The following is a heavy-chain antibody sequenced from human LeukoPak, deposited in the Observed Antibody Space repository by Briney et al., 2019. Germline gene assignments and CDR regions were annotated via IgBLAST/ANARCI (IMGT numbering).Heavy chain of an antibody. V-gene: IGHV3-48*03. Sequence: GGSLRLSCAASGFNFDSHEMNWVRQAPGKGLECVSYISSSGTTYYADSVKGRFTISRDSAKNSLYLQMNSLRAEDTAVYYCARGGYCSTTICYAMNAFDIWGQGTMVTVSS. D-gene: IGHD2-2*03. CDR3: ARGGYCSTTICYAMNAFDI. CDR2: ISSSGTT. J-gene: IGHJ3*02. CDR1: GFNFDSHE.